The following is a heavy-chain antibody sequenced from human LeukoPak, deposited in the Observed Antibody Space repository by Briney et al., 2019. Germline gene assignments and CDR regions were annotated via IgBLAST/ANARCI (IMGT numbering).Heavy chain of an antibody. Sequence: PGGSLRLSCAASGFTFSSYAMHWVRQAPGKGLEYVSAISSNGGSTYYANSVKGRFTISRDNSKNTLYLQMGSLRAEDMAVYYCARDRVSGSYHFDYWGQGTLVTVSS. CDR3: ARDRVSGSYHFDY. CDR2: ISSNGGST. CDR1: GFTFSSYA. D-gene: IGHD1-26*01. V-gene: IGHV3-64*01. J-gene: IGHJ4*02.